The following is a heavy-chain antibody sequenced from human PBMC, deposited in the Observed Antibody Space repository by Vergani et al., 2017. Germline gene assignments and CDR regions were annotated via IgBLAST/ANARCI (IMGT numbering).Heavy chain of an antibody. Sequence: QVQLVQSGAEVKKPGSSVKVSCKASGGTFSSYAISWVRQAPGQGLEWMGGIIPIFGTANYAQKFQGRVTITADESTSTAYMELSSLRSEDTAVYYCARDGRGGYCSSTSCYNDYWGQGTLVTVSS. CDR1: GGTFSSYA. J-gene: IGHJ4*02. D-gene: IGHD2-2*02. CDR3: ARDGRGGYCSSTSCYNDY. V-gene: IGHV1-69*01. CDR2: IIPIFGTA.